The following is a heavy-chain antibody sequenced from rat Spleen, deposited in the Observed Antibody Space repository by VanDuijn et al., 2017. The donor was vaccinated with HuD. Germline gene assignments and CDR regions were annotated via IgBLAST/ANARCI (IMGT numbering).Heavy chain of an antibody. V-gene: IGHV5-29*01. D-gene: IGHD1-5*01. J-gene: IGHJ2*01. CDR1: GFTFNNYG. Sequence: EVQLVESGGGLVQPGRSLKLSCAASGFTFNNYGMAWVRQAPTKGLEWVAAISYDGITTYYRDSVRGRFTISSDNARTTLYLQMDSLRSEDTATYYCARLHYNPFDYWGQGVMVTVSS. CDR2: ISYDGITT. CDR3: ARLHYNPFDY.